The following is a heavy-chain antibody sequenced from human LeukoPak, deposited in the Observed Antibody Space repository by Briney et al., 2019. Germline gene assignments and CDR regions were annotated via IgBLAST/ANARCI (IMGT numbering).Heavy chain of an antibody. CDR3: ASLSSSFNSLYFDY. CDR2: INPNSGGT. Sequence: ASVKVSCKASGYTFTGYYMHWVRQAPGQGLEWMGWINPNSGGTNYAQKFQGRVTMTRDTSISTAYMELSRLRSDDTAVYYCASLSSSFNSLYFDYWGQGTLVTVSS. V-gene: IGHV1-2*02. D-gene: IGHD6-13*01. J-gene: IGHJ4*02. CDR1: GYTFTGYY.